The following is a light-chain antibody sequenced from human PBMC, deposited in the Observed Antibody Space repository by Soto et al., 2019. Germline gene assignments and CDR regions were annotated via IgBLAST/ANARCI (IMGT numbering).Light chain of an antibody. Sequence: EIVLGQSPASLSGSPGERATLSCSASQSIIRILPWYQQKPGQSPRLLISDASTRATGIPARFSGSGSGTEFTLTISSLQSEDFARYYCHQYDSWPPGTFGQGTKVEIK. CDR3: HQYDSWPPGT. CDR2: DAS. V-gene: IGKV3-15*01. J-gene: IGKJ2*01. CDR1: QSIIRI.